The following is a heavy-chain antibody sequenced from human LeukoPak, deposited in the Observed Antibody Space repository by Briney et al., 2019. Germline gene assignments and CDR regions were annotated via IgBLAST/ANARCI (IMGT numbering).Heavy chain of an antibody. CDR3: AKVESGTVWFDP. CDR1: GFTFSSYA. D-gene: IGHD2-8*02. J-gene: IGHJ5*02. Sequence: GGSLRLSCAASGFTFSSYAMSWVRQAPGKGLEWVSAISGSDGSTYYADSVKGRFTISRDNSKNTLYLQMNSLRAEDTAVYYCAKVESGTVWFDPWGQGTLVTVSS. V-gene: IGHV3-23*01. CDR2: ISGSDGST.